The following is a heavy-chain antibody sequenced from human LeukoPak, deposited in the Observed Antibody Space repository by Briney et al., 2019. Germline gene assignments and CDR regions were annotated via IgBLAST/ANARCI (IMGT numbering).Heavy chain of an antibody. J-gene: IGHJ2*01. Sequence: SQTLSLTCTVSGGSISSGSYYWSWIRQPAGKGLEWIGRIYTSGSTNYNPSLKSRVTMSVDTSKNQFSLKLSSVTAADTAVYYCARDRGGPTEYFDLWGRGTLVTVSS. D-gene: IGHD3-10*01. CDR3: ARDRGGPTEYFDL. CDR1: GGSISSGSYY. CDR2: IYTSGST. V-gene: IGHV4-61*02.